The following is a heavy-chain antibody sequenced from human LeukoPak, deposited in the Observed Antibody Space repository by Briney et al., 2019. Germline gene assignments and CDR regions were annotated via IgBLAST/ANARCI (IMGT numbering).Heavy chain of an antibody. CDR3: ARVGRFGELPCVDY. D-gene: IGHD3-10*01. V-gene: IGHV4-38-2*02. CDR1: GYSISSGYY. Sequence: SETLSLTCTVSGYSISSGYYWGWIRQPPGKGLEWIGSIYHSGSTYYNPSLKSRVTISVDTSKNQFSLKLSSVSAADTAVYYCARVGRFGELPCVDYWGQGTLVTVSS. J-gene: IGHJ4*02. CDR2: IYHSGST.